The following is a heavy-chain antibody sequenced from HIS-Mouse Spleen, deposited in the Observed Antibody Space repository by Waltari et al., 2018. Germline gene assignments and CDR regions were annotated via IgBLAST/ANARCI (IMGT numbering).Heavy chain of an antibody. CDR2: IGWEEDK. J-gene: IGHJ4*02. CDR3: ARIRSCGYSSPEYYFDY. Sequence: QVTLRESGPALVKPTQTLTLTYPFSGFPLRTSGMAMSWIRQPPGKALEWHAGIGWEEDKNYSTSLKTRLTISKDTYKNQVVLTMTNMDPVDTATYYCARIRSCGYSSPEYYFDYWGQGTLVTVSS. D-gene: IGHD5-18*01. CDR1: GFPLRTSGMA. V-gene: IGHV2-70*15.